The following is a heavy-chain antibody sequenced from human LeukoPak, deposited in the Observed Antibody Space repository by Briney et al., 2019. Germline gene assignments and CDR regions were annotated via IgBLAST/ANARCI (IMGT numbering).Heavy chain of an antibody. J-gene: IGHJ4*02. Sequence: SETLSLTCTVSGYSISSGYYWGWIRQPPGKGLEWIGSIYHSGSTYYNPSLKSQVTISVDTSKNQFSLKLSSVTAADTAVYYCARESLRGYDFWSGYYKVDYWGQGTLVTVSS. V-gene: IGHV4-38-2*02. CDR2: IYHSGST. D-gene: IGHD3-3*01. CDR1: GYSISSGYY. CDR3: ARESLRGYDFWSGYYKVDY.